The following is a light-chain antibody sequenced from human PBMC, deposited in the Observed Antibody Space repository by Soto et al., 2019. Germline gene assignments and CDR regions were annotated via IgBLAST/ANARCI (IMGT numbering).Light chain of an antibody. J-gene: IGKJ1*01. CDR1: QSVTTH. CDR2: DAS. Sequence: DIVLTQYPATLSLSPGERATLSCRASQSVTTHLAWYPHIRGQAPRLLIYDASTRATGVPPRFSGSGSGTDCTHTISSLEPEAPPVYYCHQRSKWPQTFAQGTTVELK. V-gene: IGKV3-11*01. CDR3: HQRSKWPQT.